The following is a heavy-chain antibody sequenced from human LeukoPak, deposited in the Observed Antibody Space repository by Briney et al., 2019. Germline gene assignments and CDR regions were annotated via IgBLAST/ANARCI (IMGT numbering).Heavy chain of an antibody. J-gene: IGHJ6*03. V-gene: IGHV4-59*07. CDR2: TYYSGST. D-gene: IGHD4/OR15-4a*01. Sequence: TSDTLSLTCTVSGGYISSYYWSWIRQPPGKGLEWIGYTYYSGSTNYNPSLKSRFTISVDTSKTQFSLKVNSVTAADTAVYYCARAPGNDYYPYYDMDVWGKGTTVTVSS. CDR1: GGYISSYY. CDR3: ARAPGNDYYPYYDMDV.